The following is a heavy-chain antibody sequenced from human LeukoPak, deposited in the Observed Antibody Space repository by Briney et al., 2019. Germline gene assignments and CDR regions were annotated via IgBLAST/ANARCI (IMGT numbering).Heavy chain of an antibody. CDR3: ARGFIGSAAMMYFDY. V-gene: IGHV4-4*07. CDR2: IYNNENS. CDR1: GGSITRYY. Sequence: SETLSLTCTVSGGSITRYYWSWIRQPAGKGLEWIGCIYNNENSNYNPSLKSRVTMSVDTSKNQFSLNLSSVSAADTAVYYCARGFIGSAAMMYFDYWGQGILVTVSS. D-gene: IGHD2-2*01. J-gene: IGHJ4*02.